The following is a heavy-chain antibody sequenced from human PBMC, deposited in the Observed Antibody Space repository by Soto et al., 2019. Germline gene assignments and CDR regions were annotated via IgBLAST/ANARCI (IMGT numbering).Heavy chain of an antibody. CDR3: ARIKAAAGTDY. J-gene: IGHJ4*02. Sequence: QVTLEESGPVLVRPTETLTLTCSVSGFSLSDSRMAVAWIRQPPGQALEWLAHIFSNDEKSYTPSLKRRLTISQDTSKSQVVLTMTNVDPVDTATYYCARIKAAAGTDYWGQGTLVTVSA. CDR2: IFSNDEK. V-gene: IGHV2-26*01. D-gene: IGHD6-13*01. CDR1: GFSLSDSRMA.